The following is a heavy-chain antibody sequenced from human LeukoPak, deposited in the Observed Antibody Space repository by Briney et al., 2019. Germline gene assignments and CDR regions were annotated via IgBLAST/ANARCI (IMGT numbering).Heavy chain of an antibody. CDR3: ARHCADRVNTPYDYYYYMDV. V-gene: IGHV4-34*01. J-gene: IGHJ6*03. Sequence: PSETLSLTCTVSGGSISSYYWSWIRQPPGKGLEWIGEINHSGSTKYNPSLKSRVTLSIDTSKNQFSLKLSSVTAADTAVYYCARHCADRVNTPYDYYYYMDVWGNGTTVTVSS. CDR1: GGSISSYY. D-gene: IGHD4-11*01. CDR2: INHSGST.